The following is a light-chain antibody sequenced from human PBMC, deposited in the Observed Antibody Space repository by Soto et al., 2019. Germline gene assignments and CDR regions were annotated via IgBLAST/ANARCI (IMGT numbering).Light chain of an antibody. Sequence: DIQMTQSPSSLSASVGDRVSVTCRASQSISNYLNWYQQKPGKAPKLLIYAASSLQSGVPSRFSGSGSGTDFTLTSSSLQPEDFATYYCQQSYRMPYTFGQGTKLEIK. CDR2: AAS. V-gene: IGKV1-39*01. J-gene: IGKJ2*01. CDR1: QSISNY. CDR3: QQSYRMPYT.